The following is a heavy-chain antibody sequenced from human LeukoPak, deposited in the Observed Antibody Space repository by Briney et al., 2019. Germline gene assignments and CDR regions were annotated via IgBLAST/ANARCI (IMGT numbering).Heavy chain of an antibody. V-gene: IGHV4-59*08. CDR2: IYYSGST. J-gene: IGHJ6*02. CDR3: ARAPYYYGSGSYHRNYYYYGMDV. Sequence: PSETLSLTCTVSGGSISSYHWSWIRQPPGKGLEWIGYIYYSGSTNDNPSLKSRVTISVDTSKNQFSLKLSSVTAADTAVYYCARAPYYYGSGSYHRNYYYYGMDVWGQGTTVTVSS. CDR1: GGSISSYH. D-gene: IGHD3-10*01.